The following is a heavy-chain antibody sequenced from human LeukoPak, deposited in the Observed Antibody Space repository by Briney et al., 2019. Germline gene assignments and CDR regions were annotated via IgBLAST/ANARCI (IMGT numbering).Heavy chain of an antibody. CDR1: GGSISSRSHW. V-gene: IGHV4-39*01. D-gene: IGHD6-19*01. Sequence: SETLSLTCTVSGGSISSRSHWWGWIRQPPGKGLEWIGSIYYSGTTYYKPSLKSRVTISVDTSKTQFSLRLNSVTAADTAVYYCARWSGSEGFYFDYRGQGTLVTVSS. J-gene: IGHJ4*02. CDR3: ARWSGSEGFYFDY. CDR2: IYYSGTT.